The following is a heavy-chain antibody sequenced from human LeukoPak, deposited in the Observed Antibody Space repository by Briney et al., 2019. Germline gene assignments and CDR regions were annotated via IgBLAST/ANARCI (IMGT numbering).Heavy chain of an antibody. CDR3: AKLGGQELHNYYVAV. V-gene: IGHV3-23*01. CDR1: GFTFSSYA. J-gene: IGHJ6*03. CDR2: ISGSAIST. Sequence: GGSLRLSCAASGFTFSSYAMSWVRQAPGKGLGWVSAISGSAISTHYADSVKGRFTISRDNSKNTLYLQMNSLRAEDTAVYYCAKLGGQELHNYYVAVCGKGTTVAVSS. D-gene: IGHD3-16*01.